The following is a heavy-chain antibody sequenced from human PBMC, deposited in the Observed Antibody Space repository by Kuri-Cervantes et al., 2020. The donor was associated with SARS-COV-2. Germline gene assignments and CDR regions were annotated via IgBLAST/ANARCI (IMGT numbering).Heavy chain of an antibody. CDR1: GYTFTNND. CDR2: MNPDTGNA. CDR3: ALGYWGSGFPRYYYYMDV. Sequence: ASVKVSCKASGYTFTNNDINWVRQASGQGLEWMGWMNPDTGNAGYAQKFQGRVTMTMIMSTSTAYMELSSLRSEDTAVYYCALGYWGSGFPRYYYYMDVWGKGTTVTVSS. J-gene: IGHJ6*03. D-gene: IGHD3-16*01. V-gene: IGHV1-8*02.